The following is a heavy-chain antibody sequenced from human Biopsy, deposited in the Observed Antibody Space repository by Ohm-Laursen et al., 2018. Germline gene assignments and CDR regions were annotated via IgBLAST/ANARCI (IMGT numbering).Heavy chain of an antibody. Sequence: GTLSLTCTVSGDSISSYYWSWIRQPPGKGLQWIGYVYYTGSTDYNPSLQSRVTISVDTSKNHFSLRLRSVTPADTAIYYCARDRGYYSDRTAPGCFDLWGRGTLVTVSS. CDR3: ARDRGYYSDRTAPGCFDL. CDR2: VYYTGST. V-gene: IGHV4-59*01. J-gene: IGHJ2*01. D-gene: IGHD3-22*01. CDR1: GDSISSYY.